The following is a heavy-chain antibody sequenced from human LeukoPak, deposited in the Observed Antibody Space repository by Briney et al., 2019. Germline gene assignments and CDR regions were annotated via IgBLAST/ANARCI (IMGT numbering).Heavy chain of an antibody. CDR2: INYSGNS. J-gene: IGHJ5*02. Sequence: SETLSLTCTVSGDSIRSDYWSWIRQPPGKGLEWIGYINYSGNSNYNPSLKSRVTVSVDTSKNHFSLKQSSVTAADTALYYCARHRPGERRFDTWAQGTLVTVSS. D-gene: IGHD3-16*01. CDR3: ARHRPGERRFDT. V-gene: IGHV4-59*08. CDR1: GDSIRSDY.